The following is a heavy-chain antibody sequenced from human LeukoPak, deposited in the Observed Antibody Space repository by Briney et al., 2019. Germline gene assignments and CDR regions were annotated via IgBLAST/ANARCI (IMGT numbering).Heavy chain of an antibody. D-gene: IGHD4/OR15-4a*01. Sequence: GGSLRLSCAASGFTFSSYGMHWVRQAPGKGLEWVAVIWYDGSNKYYADSVKGRFTVSRDNSKNTLFLQMNSLRAEDTAIYYCAKERDYGPADYWGQGTLVTVSS. V-gene: IGHV3-33*06. CDR3: AKERDYGPADY. CDR1: GFTFSSYG. J-gene: IGHJ4*02. CDR2: IWYDGSNK.